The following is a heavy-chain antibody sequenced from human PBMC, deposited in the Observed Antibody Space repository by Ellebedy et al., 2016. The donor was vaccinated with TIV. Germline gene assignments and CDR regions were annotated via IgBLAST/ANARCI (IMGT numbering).Heavy chain of an antibody. V-gene: IGHV3-48*04. CDR3: AKDITRVGWYFDL. J-gene: IGHJ2*01. CDR1: VFTFSGHA. Sequence: GESLKISCAASVFTFSGHAMHWVRQAPGKGLEWVSYISSSSSTIYYADSVKGRFTISRDNSKNSLYLQMNSLRAEDTAVYYCAKDITRVGWYFDLWGRGTLVTVSS. CDR2: ISSSSSTI.